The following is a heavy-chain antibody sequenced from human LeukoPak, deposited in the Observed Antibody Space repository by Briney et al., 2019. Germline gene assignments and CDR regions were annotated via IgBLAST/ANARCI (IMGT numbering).Heavy chain of an antibody. CDR3: ARFSGYDGLWFDP. Sequence: SETLSLTCTVSGGSISSYYWSWIRQPPGKGLEWIGYIYYSGSTNYNPSLKSRVTISVDTCKNQFSLKLSSVTAADTAVYYCARFSGYDGLWFDPWGQGTLVTVSS. CDR1: GGSISSYY. CDR2: IYYSGST. D-gene: IGHD5-12*01. V-gene: IGHV4-59*01. J-gene: IGHJ5*02.